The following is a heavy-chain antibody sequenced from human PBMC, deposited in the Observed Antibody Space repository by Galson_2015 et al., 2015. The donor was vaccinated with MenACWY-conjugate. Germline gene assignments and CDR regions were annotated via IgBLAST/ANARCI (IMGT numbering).Heavy chain of an antibody. CDR2: VIPMLGIA. D-gene: IGHD5-24*01. J-gene: IGHJ6*02. CDR1: GGTFSNYG. Sequence: SVKVSCKASGGTFSNYGFSWVRQAPGQGLEWMGRVIPMLGIANYARRFNGRVTIIADKSTSTAYIELSSLRSEDTAVYYCARDMANSSHLSNEYSGVAAWDQGTTVTVTS. CDR3: ARDMANSSHLSNEYSGVAA. V-gene: IGHV1-69*04.